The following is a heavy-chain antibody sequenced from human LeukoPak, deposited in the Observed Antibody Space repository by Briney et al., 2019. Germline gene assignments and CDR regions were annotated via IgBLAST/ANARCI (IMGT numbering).Heavy chain of an antibody. V-gene: IGHV3-11*03. CDR3: AAGYGWLTDF. Sequence: GGSLRLSCAASGFTFSDYYMSWIRQAPGKGLEWISYISSSSSYTNYADSVKGRFTISRDNAKNSLYLQMNSLRGEDTAVYYCAAGYGWLTDFWGQGTLVTVSS. CDR2: ISSSSSYT. J-gene: IGHJ4*02. D-gene: IGHD2-8*02. CDR1: GFTFSDYY.